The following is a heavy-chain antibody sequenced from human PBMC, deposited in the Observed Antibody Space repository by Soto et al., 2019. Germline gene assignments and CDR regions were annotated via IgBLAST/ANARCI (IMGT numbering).Heavy chain of an antibody. Sequence: GGSLRLSCAASGFTFSSYSMNWVRQAPGKGLEWVSYISSSSSTIYYADSVKGRFTISRDNAKNSLYLQMNSLRAEDTAVYYSARDRPGYSSSSSYYYYMDVWGKGTTVTVSS. CDR1: GFTFSSYS. D-gene: IGHD6-6*01. V-gene: IGHV3-48*01. CDR3: ARDRPGYSSSSSYYYYMDV. CDR2: ISSSSSTI. J-gene: IGHJ6*03.